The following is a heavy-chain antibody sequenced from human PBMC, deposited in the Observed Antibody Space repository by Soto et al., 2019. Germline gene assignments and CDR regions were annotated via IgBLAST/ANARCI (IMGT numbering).Heavy chain of an antibody. CDR1: GFTFSSYA. CDR2: ISGSGGST. CDR3: AKPFWTVTTNGNWFGP. V-gene: IGHV3-23*01. J-gene: IGHJ5*02. D-gene: IGHD4-17*01. Sequence: EVQLLESGGGLVQPGGSLRLSCAASGFTFSSYAMSWVRQAPGKGLEWVSAISGSGGSTYYADSVKGRFTISRDNSKNTLYRQMNSLRAEDTAVYYCAKPFWTVTTNGNWFGPWGQGTLVTVSS.